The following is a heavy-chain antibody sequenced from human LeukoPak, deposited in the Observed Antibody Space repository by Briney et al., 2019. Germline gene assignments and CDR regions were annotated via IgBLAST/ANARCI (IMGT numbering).Heavy chain of an antibody. V-gene: IGHV4-61*02. CDR1: GGSISSGSYY. J-gene: IGHJ5*02. Sequence: SQTLSLTCTVSGGSISSGSYYWSWIRQPAGKGLEWIGRIYTSGSTNYNPSLKSRVTISVDTSKNQFSLKLSSVTAADTAVYYCAREAIADNWFDPWGQGTLVTVSS. CDR3: AREAIADNWFDP. CDR2: IYTSGST. D-gene: IGHD6-13*01.